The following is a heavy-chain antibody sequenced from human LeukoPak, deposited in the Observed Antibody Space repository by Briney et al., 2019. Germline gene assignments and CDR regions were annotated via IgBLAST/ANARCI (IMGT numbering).Heavy chain of an antibody. J-gene: IGHJ6*03. CDR1: GFTFSSYS. CDR2: ISSSSSTI. Sequence: GGSLRLSCAASGFTFSSYSMNWVRQAPGKGLEWVSYISSSSSTIYYADSVKGRFTISRDNAKNSLYLQMNSLRAEDTAVYYCARSDYYYYMDVWDKGTTVTVSS. V-gene: IGHV3-48*04. CDR3: ARSDYYYYMDV.